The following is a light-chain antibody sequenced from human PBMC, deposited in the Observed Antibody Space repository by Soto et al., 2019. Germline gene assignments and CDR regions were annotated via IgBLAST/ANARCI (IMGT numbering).Light chain of an antibody. V-gene: IGLV2-14*03. Sequence: QSALTKVASVSGSPGQSITISCTGTSGDVGGHDYVSWYQQYPGKAPTLMIYNVNYRPSGVSIRFSGSKSGNTASLTISGLQAEDEANYYCSSYLNTNTVVFGGGTKLTVL. CDR3: SSYLNTNTVV. J-gene: IGLJ2*01. CDR2: NVN. CDR1: SGDVGGHDY.